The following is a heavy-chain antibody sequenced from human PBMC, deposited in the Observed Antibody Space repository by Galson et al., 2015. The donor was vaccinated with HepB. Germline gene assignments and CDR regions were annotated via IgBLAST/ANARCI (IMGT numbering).Heavy chain of an antibody. Sequence: SLRLSCAASGFTFINAWMSWVRQAPGKGLEWVGRIKSARHGGTTEYAAPVKGRFTISRDDSQNTLFLQMTNLQTEDTAVYYCVAMSLRVTPAALSSYYYYMDVWGKGATVIVSS. J-gene: IGHJ6*03. CDR1: GFTFINAW. V-gene: IGHV3-15*05. CDR2: IKSARHGGTT. D-gene: IGHD5-18*01. CDR3: VAMSLRVTPAALSSYYYYMDV.